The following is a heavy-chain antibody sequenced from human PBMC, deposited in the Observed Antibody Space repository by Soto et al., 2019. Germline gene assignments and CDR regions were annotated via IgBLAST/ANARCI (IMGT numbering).Heavy chain of an antibody. D-gene: IGHD3-10*01. J-gene: IGHJ5*02. CDR2: IYSGGST. Sequence: GGSLRLSCAASGFTVSSNHMSWVRQAPGKGLEWVSVIYSGGSTYYADSVKGRFTISRDNSKNTLYLQMNSLRAEDTAVYYCARIGRPWSGEPWFEPCGEGTLDTVSS. CDR3: ARIGRPWSGEPWFEP. V-gene: IGHV3-53*05. CDR1: GFTVSSNH.